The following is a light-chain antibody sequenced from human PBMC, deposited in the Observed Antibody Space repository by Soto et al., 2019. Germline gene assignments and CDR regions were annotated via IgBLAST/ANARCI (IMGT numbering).Light chain of an antibody. CDR1: QSVSSN. J-gene: IGKJ5*01. V-gene: IGKV3-15*01. CDR2: GAS. CDR3: QQYNNWPPIT. Sequence: EIVMTQSPATLSVSPGESATLSCRASQSVSSNLAWYQQKPGHAPRLLIYGASTRATGIPARFSGSGSGTEFTLTISSLQSEDFAGYYCQQYNNWPPITFGQGTRLEIK.